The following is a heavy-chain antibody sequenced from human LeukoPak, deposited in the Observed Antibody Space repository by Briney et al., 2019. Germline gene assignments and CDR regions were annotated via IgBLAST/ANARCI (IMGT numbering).Heavy chain of an antibody. J-gene: IGHJ4*02. V-gene: IGHV4-59*01. CDR1: GGYIGSFY. CDR2: IYSSGST. CDR3: ARASVLLSADF. Sequence: SETLSLTCTVSGGYIGSFYWSWIRRPPGKGLEWIGSIYSSGSTNYNPSLKSRVTISVDTSKNQFSLRLTSVTAADTAVYYCARASVLLSADFWGQGTLVTVSS. D-gene: IGHD3-10*01.